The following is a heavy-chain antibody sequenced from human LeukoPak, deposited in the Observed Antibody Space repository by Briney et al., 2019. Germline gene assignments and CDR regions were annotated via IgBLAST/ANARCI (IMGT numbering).Heavy chain of an antibody. CDR3: ARPGGYDTLRRNYGMDV. D-gene: IGHD3-9*01. Sequence: SVKVSCKASGGTFSSYAISWVRQAPGQGLEWMGRIIPILGIANYAQKFQGRVTITADKSTSTAYMELSSLRSEDTAVYYCARPGGYDTLRRNYGMDVWGQGTTVTVSS. J-gene: IGHJ6*02. CDR1: GGTFSSYA. V-gene: IGHV1-69*04. CDR2: IIPILGIA.